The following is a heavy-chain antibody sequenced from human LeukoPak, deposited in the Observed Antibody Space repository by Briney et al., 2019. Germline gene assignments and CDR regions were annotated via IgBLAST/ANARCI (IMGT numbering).Heavy chain of an antibody. Sequence: GASVKVSCKASGYTFTGYYMHWVRQAPGQGLEWMGGFDPEDGETIYAQKFQGRVTMTEDTSTDTAYMELSSLRSEDTAVYYCATSDSSDAFDIWGQGTMVTVSS. CDR1: GYTFTGYY. D-gene: IGHD3-22*01. CDR2: FDPEDGET. V-gene: IGHV1-24*01. J-gene: IGHJ3*02. CDR3: ATSDSSDAFDI.